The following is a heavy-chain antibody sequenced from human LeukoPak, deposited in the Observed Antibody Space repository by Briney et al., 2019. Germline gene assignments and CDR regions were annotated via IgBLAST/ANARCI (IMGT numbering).Heavy chain of an antibody. CDR2: INPNSGGT. CDR3: ARGYCSGGTCYLVENWLDP. Sequence: ASVKVSCEASGYTFTAYYMHWLRQAPGQGLEWMGRINPNSGGTDYAQNFQGRVTMTRDTSISTAYMELSRLRSDDTAVYYCARGYCSGGTCYLVENWLDPWGQGTLVTVSS. D-gene: IGHD2-15*01. J-gene: IGHJ5*02. CDR1: GYTFTAYY. V-gene: IGHV1-2*06.